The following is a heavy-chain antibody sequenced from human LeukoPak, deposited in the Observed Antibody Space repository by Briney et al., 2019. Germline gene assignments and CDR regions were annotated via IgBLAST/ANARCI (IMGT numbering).Heavy chain of an antibody. CDR2: TSGSGGST. D-gene: IGHD1-26*01. Sequence: GGSLRLSCAASGFTFGTYAMSWVRQAPGKGLEWVSGTSGSGGSTYYTDSVKGRFIISRDNSRNTLYLQMHSLRAEDTAVYYCAKGWSKSSLDGFDTWGQGTMVTVSS. J-gene: IGHJ3*02. CDR1: GFTFGTYA. CDR3: AKGWSKSSLDGFDT. V-gene: IGHV3-23*01.